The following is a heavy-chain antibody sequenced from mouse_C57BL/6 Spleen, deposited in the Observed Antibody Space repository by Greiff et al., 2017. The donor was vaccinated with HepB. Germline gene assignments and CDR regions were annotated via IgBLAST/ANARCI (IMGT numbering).Heavy chain of an antibody. CDR2: IYPGDGDT. Sequence: VKLMESGPELVKPGASVKISCKASGYAFSSSWMNWVKQRPGKGLEWIGRIYPGDGDTNYNGKFKGKATLTADKSSSTAYMQLSSLTSEDSAVYFCAPTVVGSYFDVWGTGTTVTVSS. CDR3: APTVVGSYFDV. J-gene: IGHJ1*03. D-gene: IGHD1-1*01. V-gene: IGHV1-82*01. CDR1: GYAFSSSW.